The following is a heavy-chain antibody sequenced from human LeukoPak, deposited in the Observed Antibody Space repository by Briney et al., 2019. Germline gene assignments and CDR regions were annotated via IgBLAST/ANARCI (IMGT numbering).Heavy chain of an antibody. D-gene: IGHD4-17*01. CDR2: ISSSSSYI. CDR3: ARETTAIKKIDY. CDR1: GFTFSSYS. J-gene: IGHJ4*02. Sequence: GGSLRLSCAASGFTFSSYSMNWVRQAPGKGLEWVSSISSSSSYIYYADSVKGRFTISRDNAKNSLYLQMNSLRDEDTAIYYCARETTAIKKIDYWGQGTLVTVSS. V-gene: IGHV3-21*01.